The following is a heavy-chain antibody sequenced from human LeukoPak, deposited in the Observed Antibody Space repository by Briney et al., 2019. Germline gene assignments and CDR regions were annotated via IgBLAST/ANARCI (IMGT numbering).Heavy chain of an antibody. V-gene: IGHV3-66*02. Sequence: GGSLRLSCAASGFTFSWNYMNWVRQAPGKGLEWVSVIYRGGSTFYSDSVTGRFTISRDNSKNTLSLQMNSLRVEDTGVYYCARDLPTATTGIIYNYSGMDVWGQGTTVTVSS. CDR1: GFTFSWNY. CDR2: IYRGGST. J-gene: IGHJ6*02. D-gene: IGHD4-17*01. CDR3: ARDLPTATTGIIYNYSGMDV.